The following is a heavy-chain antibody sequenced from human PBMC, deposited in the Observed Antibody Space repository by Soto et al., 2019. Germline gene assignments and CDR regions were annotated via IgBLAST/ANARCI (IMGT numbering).Heavy chain of an antibody. D-gene: IGHD3-3*01. J-gene: IGHJ5*02. CDR3: ARTIFGVVILGGWFDP. CDR1: GGSVSSGSYY. CDR2: IYYSGST. Sequence: QVQLQESGPGLVKPSETLSLTCTVSGGSVSSGSYYWSWIRQPPGKGLEWIGYIYYSGSTNYNPSLKSRVTISVDTSKNQFSLKLSSVTAADTAVYYCARTIFGVVILGGWFDPWGQATLVTVSS. V-gene: IGHV4-61*01.